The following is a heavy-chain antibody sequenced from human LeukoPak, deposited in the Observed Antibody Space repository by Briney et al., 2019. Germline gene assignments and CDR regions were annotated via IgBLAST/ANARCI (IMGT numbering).Heavy chain of an antibody. CDR1: GLTFSSYA. CDR2: ISGSGGST. CDR3: GNDIVGATRYYFDF. Sequence: GGSLRLSCAASGLTFSSYAMCWVRQAPGKGLEWVSAISGSGGSTYYADSVKGRFTISRDNSKNTLYLQMNSLRAEDTAVYYCGNDIVGATRYYFDFWGQGTLVTVSS. D-gene: IGHD1-26*01. V-gene: IGHV3-23*01. J-gene: IGHJ4*02.